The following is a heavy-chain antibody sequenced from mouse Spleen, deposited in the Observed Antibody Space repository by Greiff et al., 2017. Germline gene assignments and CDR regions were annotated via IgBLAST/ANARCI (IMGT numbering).Heavy chain of an antibody. Sequence: EVQGVESGGGLVKPGGSLKLSCAASGFTFSSYAMSWVRQTPEKRLEWVATISSGGSYTYYPDSVKGRFTISRDNAKNTLYLQMSSLRSEDTAMYYCARQGVPYAMDYWGQGTSVTVSS. D-gene: IGHD2-14*01. CDR3: ARQGVPYAMDY. CDR2: ISSGGSYT. CDR1: GFTFSSYA. J-gene: IGHJ4*01. V-gene: IGHV5-9-3*01.